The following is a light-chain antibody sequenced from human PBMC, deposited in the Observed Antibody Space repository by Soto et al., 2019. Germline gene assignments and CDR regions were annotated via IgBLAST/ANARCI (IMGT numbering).Light chain of an antibody. CDR3: SSYTSSSTWV. Sequence: QPVLTQPPSVSGAPGQRVTISCTGSSSNIGAGYDVHWYQQLPGTAPKLLIYGNSNRPSGVPDRFSGSKSGTSASLAITGLQAEDEADYHCSSYTSSSTWVFGGGTKLTVL. J-gene: IGLJ3*02. V-gene: IGLV1-40*01. CDR2: GNS. CDR1: SSNIGAGYD.